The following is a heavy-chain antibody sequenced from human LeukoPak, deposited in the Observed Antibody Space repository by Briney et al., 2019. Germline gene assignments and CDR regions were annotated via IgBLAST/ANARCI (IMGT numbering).Heavy chain of an antibody. J-gene: IGHJ4*02. CDR3: ARGSVRGVIITPPFDY. V-gene: IGHV1-2*04. Sequence: ASVKVSCKASGYTFTGYYMHWVPQAPGQGLEWMGWINPNSGGTNYAQKFQGWVTMTRDTSISTAYMELSRLRSDDTAVYYCARGSVRGVIITPPFDYWGQGTLVTVSS. CDR1: GYTFTGYY. D-gene: IGHD3-10*01. CDR2: INPNSGGT.